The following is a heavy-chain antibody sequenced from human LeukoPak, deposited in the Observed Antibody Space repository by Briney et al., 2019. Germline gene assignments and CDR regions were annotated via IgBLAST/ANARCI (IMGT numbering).Heavy chain of an antibody. CDR2: IYSGGSA. V-gene: IGHV3-53*01. J-gene: IGHJ3*02. CDR1: GFIVSSNY. Sequence: GGSLRLSCAASGFIVSSNYMSWVRQAPGKGLEWVSVIYSGGSAYYADSVKGRFTISRDNSKNTLYLQMNSLRAEDTAVYYCARSVEVDAFDIWGQGTMVTVSS. D-gene: IGHD5/OR15-5a*01. CDR3: ARSVEVDAFDI.